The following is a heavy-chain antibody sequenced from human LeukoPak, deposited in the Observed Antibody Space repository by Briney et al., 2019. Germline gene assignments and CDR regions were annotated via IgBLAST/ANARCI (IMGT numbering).Heavy chain of an antibody. V-gene: IGHV3-7*03. CDR1: GFTFSNYW. Sequence: GGSLRLSCAASGFTFSNYWMSWVRQAPGKGLEWVANINQDGSEKYYVNSVKGRFTISRDNAKNSLYLQMNSLRAEDTAVYYCAKDRVRFLEWYAFDIWGQGTMVTVSS. J-gene: IGHJ3*02. D-gene: IGHD3-3*01. CDR3: AKDRVRFLEWYAFDI. CDR2: INQDGSEK.